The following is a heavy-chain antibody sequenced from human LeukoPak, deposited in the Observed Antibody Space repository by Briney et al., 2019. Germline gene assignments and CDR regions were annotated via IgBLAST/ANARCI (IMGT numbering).Heavy chain of an antibody. Sequence: PGGSLRLSCAASGFTFSSYAMTWVRQAPGKWLEWVSTISDSGGTTYYADSVKGRFTISRDKSKNTLYLQLNSLRAEDTAVYFCAKDYGDYSSWFDPWGQGTLVTVSS. D-gene: IGHD4-17*01. CDR1: GFTFSSYA. J-gene: IGHJ5*02. CDR3: AKDYGDYSSWFDP. V-gene: IGHV3-23*01. CDR2: ISDSGGTT.